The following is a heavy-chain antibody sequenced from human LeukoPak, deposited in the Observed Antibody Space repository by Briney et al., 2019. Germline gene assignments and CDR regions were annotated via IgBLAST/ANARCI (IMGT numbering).Heavy chain of an antibody. D-gene: IGHD2/OR15-2a*01. CDR2: ISGSGDNT. Sequence: GGSLELSCAASGFTFSGFAMSWVRRTPGKGLEWVSVISGSGDNTLYAASVKGRFTISRDNSKNTLYLEMNSLRAEDTAIYYCAKMKGHPLQKYYMDVWGQGTTVTVSS. CDR3: AKMKGHPLQKYYMDV. V-gene: IGHV3-23*01. CDR1: GFTFSGFA. J-gene: IGHJ6*01.